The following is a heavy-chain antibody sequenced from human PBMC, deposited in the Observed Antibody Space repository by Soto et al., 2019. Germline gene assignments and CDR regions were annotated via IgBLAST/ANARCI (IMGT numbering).Heavy chain of an antibody. CDR3: ARDRGDDYYRRYFDY. D-gene: IGHD1-26*01. V-gene: IGHV3-30-3*01. CDR2: ILYDGSNT. J-gene: IGHJ4*02. Sequence: GGSLRLSCAASGFTFSTYAMHWVRQAPGKGLEWVAVILYDGSNTYYADSVKGRFTISRDISKNTLYLEMNSLRDEDTAVYFCARDRGDDYYRRYFDYWGQGTLVTVSS. CDR1: GFTFSTYA.